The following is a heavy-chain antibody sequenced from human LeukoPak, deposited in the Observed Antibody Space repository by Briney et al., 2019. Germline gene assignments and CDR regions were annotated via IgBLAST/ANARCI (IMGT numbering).Heavy chain of an antibody. CDR1: GFTFSTHS. Sequence: PGGSLRLSCAASGFTFSTHSMYWVRQAPGKGLEWVSSIIASSNFIHYAESVRGRFTISRDNAKNSLYLQMNSLGAQDTAVYYCARPATGYCSSAGCHWDSWGQGTLVTVSS. V-gene: IGHV3-21*01. D-gene: IGHD2-2*01. CDR2: IIASSNFI. CDR3: ARPATGYCSSAGCHWDS. J-gene: IGHJ4*02.